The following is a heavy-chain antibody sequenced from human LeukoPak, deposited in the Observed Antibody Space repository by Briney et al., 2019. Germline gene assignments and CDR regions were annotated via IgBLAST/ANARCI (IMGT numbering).Heavy chain of an antibody. V-gene: IGHV1-2*06. J-gene: IGHJ6*02. Sequence: ASVKVSCKASGYTFTGYYMHWVRQAPGQGLEWMGRINPNSGGTNYAQKFQGRVTMTRDTSISTAYMELSRLRSDDTAVYYCARRSSVGGSYSYYYGMDVWGQGTTVTVSS. CDR3: ARRSSVGGSYSYYYGMDV. CDR1: GYTFTGYY. CDR2: INPNSGGT. D-gene: IGHD1-26*01.